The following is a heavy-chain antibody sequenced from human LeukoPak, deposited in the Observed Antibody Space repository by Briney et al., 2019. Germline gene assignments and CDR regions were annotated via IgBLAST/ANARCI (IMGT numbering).Heavy chain of an antibody. CDR1: GMTVSSNY. CDR3: ASDVVVPAAFDY. V-gene: IGHV3-66*01. Sequence: GGSLRLSCAASGMTVSSNYMSWVRQAPGKGLEWVSVIYSGGSTYYADSVKGRFTISRDNSKNTLYLQMNSLRAEDTAVYYCASDVVVPAAFDYWGQGTLVTVSS. CDR2: IYSGGST. J-gene: IGHJ4*02. D-gene: IGHD2-2*01.